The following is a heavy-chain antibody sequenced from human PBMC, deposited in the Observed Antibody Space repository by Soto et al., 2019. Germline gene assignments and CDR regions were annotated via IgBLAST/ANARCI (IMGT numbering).Heavy chain of an antibody. CDR2: IYYSGST. D-gene: IGHD2-2*01. CDR1: GGPISSRNYY. V-gene: IGHV4-39*01. Sequence: QLQLQESGPGLEEPSETLSLTCSVSGGPISSRNYYWGWIRQPPGKGLEWIGSIYYSGSTYYNPSLKSRVTMSVDTSENQCYLRLSSVTAADTAVYYCARHIPGYCSCTSCYPLGNFDYCGQGTLVTVSS. J-gene: IGHJ4*02. CDR3: ARHIPGYCSCTSCYPLGNFDY.